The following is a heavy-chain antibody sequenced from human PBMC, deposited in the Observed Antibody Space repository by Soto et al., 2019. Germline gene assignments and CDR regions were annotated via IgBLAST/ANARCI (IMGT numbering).Heavy chain of an antibody. D-gene: IGHD2-2*01. J-gene: IGHJ6*03. CDR2: INHSGST. Sequence: SETLSLTCAVYGGSFSGYYWSWIRQPPGKGLEWIGEINHSGSTNYNPSLKSRVTISVDTSKNQFSLKLSSVTAADTAVYYCARAVGPQGIPVVVPAASHHYYYYYMDVWGKGTTVTVSS. CDR1: GGSFSGYY. CDR3: ARAVGPQGIPVVVPAASHHYYYYYMDV. V-gene: IGHV4-34*01.